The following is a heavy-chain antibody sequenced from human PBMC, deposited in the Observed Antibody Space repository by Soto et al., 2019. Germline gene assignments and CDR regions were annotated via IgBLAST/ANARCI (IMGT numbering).Heavy chain of an antibody. J-gene: IGHJ3*02. CDR2: MWYDGTNK. V-gene: IGHV3-33*01. CDR3: ARDATFGTKGGSFDI. D-gene: IGHD3-16*01. Sequence: QVQLVESGGGVVQPGRSLRLSCAASGFTFRIYSMHWVRQSPCKGLEWVAVMWYDGTNKYYGESVKGRFTISRDNSENTLYLQMNSLRVEDTAVYYCARDATFGTKGGSFDIWGHGTLVTVSS. CDR1: GFTFRIYS.